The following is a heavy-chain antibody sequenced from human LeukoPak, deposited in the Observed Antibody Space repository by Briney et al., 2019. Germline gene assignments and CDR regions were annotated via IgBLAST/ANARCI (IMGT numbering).Heavy chain of an antibody. CDR3: ARHEKLGQFDY. Sequence: PSETLSLTCTVSSXSLSSYYWSWIRQPPGKGLEWIGYVYYRGSANYNPSLKSRVTISVDTSKNQCSLNLSSVTAADTAVYYCARHEKLGQFDYWGQGTLVTVSS. D-gene: IGHD3-10*01. CDR1: SXSLSSYY. J-gene: IGHJ4*02. V-gene: IGHV4-59*08. CDR2: VYYRGSA.